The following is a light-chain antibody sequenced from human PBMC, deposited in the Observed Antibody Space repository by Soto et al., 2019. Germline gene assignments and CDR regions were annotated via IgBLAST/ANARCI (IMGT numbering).Light chain of an antibody. V-gene: IGKV3-11*01. J-gene: IGKJ2*01. CDR2: GTS. CDR1: QSVSSN. Sequence: EIVLTQSPGTLSLSPGERATLSCRASQSVSSNLAWYQQKPGQAPRLLIYGTSNRATGIPGRFSGSGSETDFTLTISSLEPEDCGVYYCQHRGKSPRTFGQGTKLEIK. CDR3: QHRGKSPRT.